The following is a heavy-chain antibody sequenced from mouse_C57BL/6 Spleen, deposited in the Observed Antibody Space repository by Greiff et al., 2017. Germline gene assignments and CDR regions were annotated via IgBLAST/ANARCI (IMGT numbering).Heavy chain of an antibody. CDR1: GYTFTSYW. V-gene: IGHV1-69*01. Sequence: QVQLQQPGAELVMPGASVKLSCKASGYTFTSYWMHWVKQRPGQGLEWIGEIDPSDSYTNYNQKFKGKSTLTVDKSSSTAYMQLSSLTSEDSAVYYCATYYDYVRAIDYWGQGTPVTVSS. CDR2: IDPSDSYT. J-gene: IGHJ4*01. D-gene: IGHD2-4*01. CDR3: ATYYDYVRAIDY.